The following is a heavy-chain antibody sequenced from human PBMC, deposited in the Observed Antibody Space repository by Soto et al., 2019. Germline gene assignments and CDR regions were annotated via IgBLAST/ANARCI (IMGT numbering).Heavy chain of an antibody. CDR2: IIPIFGTA. CDR1: GGTFSSYA. J-gene: IGHJ1*01. V-gene: IGHV1-69*13. D-gene: IGHD3-16*01. CDR3: ARESSFGPYFQH. Sequence: ASVKVSCKASGGTFSSYAISWVRQAPGQGLEWMGGIIPIFGTANYAQKFQGRVTITADESTSTAYMELSSLRSEETSVYYCARESSFGPYFQHWGQGTLVTVSS.